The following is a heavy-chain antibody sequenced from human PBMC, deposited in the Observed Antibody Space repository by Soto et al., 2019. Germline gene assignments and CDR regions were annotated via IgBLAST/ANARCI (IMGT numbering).Heavy chain of an antibody. CDR3: ARFYYDSSGYLPSPYYYYYGMDF. D-gene: IGHD3-22*01. CDR1: GFTFSSYW. J-gene: IGHJ6*02. Sequence: DVQLVESGGGLVQPGGSLRLSCAASGFTFSSYWMSWVRQAPGKGLEWVANIKQDGSEKYYVDSVKGRFTISRDNAKNSLYLQMNSLRAEDTALYYCARFYYDSSGYLPSPYYYYYGMDFWGQGTTVTVSS. CDR2: IKQDGSEK. V-gene: IGHV3-7*05.